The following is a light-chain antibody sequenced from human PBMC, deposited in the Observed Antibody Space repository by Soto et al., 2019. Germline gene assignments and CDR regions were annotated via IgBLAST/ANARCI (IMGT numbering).Light chain of an antibody. CDR1: QSIGSW. CDR2: KAS. CDR3: QHYYGYSWT. J-gene: IGKJ1*01. V-gene: IGKV1-5*03. Sequence: VDRVTLTCGASQSIGSWLAWFQQKPGKAPKVLIYKASNLESGVPSRFSGSGSGTEFTLTISSLQSDDFATYYCQHYYGYSWTFGQGTKVDIK.